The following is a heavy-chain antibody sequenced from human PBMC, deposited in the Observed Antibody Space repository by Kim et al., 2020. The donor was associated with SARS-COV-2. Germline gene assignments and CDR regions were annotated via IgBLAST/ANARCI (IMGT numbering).Heavy chain of an antibody. CDR2: IYTSGST. CDR1: GGSISSYY. D-gene: IGHD6-13*01. V-gene: IGHV4-4*07. Sequence: SETLSLTCTVSGGSISSYYWSWIRQPVGKGLEWIGRIYTSGSTNYNPSLKSRVTMSVDTSKNHFSLKLSSVTAADTAVYYCARWGSSWTFFDYWGQGTLVTVSS. CDR3: ARWGSSWTFFDY. J-gene: IGHJ4*02.